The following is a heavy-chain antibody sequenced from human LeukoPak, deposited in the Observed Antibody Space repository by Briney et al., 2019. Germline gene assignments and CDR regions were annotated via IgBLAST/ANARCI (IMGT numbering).Heavy chain of an antibody. D-gene: IGHD5-18*01. V-gene: IGHV3-53*01. CDR2: IYSGGST. Sequence: GGSLRLSCAASGFTVSSNYMSWVRQAPGKGLEWVSVIYSGGSTYYADSMKGRFTISRDNSKNTLYLQMNSLRAEDTAVYYCARLTSYGSKYGTPDQWGQGTLVSVSS. J-gene: IGHJ4*02. CDR3: ARLTSYGSKYGTPDQ. CDR1: GFTVSSNY.